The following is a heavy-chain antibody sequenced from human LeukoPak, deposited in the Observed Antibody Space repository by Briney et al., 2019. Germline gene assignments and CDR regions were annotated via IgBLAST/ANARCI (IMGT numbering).Heavy chain of an antibody. V-gene: IGHV4-34*01. Sequence: SSETLSLTCAVYGGSFSGYYWSWIRQPPGKGLEWIGEINHSGSTNYNPSLKSRVTISVDTSKNQFSLKLSSVTAADTAVYYCARRPTWELLLDYWGQGTLVTVSS. CDR3: ARRPTWELLLDY. D-gene: IGHD1-26*01. J-gene: IGHJ4*02. CDR1: GGSFSGYY. CDR2: INHSGST.